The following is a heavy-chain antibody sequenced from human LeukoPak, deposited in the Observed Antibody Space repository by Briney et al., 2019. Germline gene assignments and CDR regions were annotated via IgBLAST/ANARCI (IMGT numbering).Heavy chain of an antibody. J-gene: IGHJ4*02. CDR1: GFTFSRNG. CDR2: ISGSGGNT. Sequence: GGSLRLSCAASGFTFSRNGMTWVRQAPGKGLEWVSAISGSGGNTYYADSVKGRFTISRDNSKNTLYLQMNSLKTEDTAVYYCTTDSLSYDSSGYTYYFDYWGQGTLVTVSS. D-gene: IGHD3-22*01. V-gene: IGHV3-23*01. CDR3: TTDSLSYDSSGYTYYFDY.